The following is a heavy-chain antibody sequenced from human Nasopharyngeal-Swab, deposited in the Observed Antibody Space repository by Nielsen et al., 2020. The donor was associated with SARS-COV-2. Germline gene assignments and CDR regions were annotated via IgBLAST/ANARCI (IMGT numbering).Heavy chain of an antibody. CDR2: IYYSGST. D-gene: IGHD3-10*01. V-gene: IGHV4-39*01. CDR3: ARTPSAYYYGSGPYYFDY. J-gene: IGHJ4*02. CDR1: GGSISSSSYY. Sequence: SETLSLTCTVSGGSISSSSYYWGWIRQPPGKGLEWIGSIYYSGSTYYNPSLKSRVTISVDTSKNQFSLKLSSETAADTAVYYCARTPSAYYYGSGPYYFDYWGQGTLVTVSS.